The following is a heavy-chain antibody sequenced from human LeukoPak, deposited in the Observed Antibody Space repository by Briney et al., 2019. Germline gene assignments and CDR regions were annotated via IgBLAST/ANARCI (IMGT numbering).Heavy chain of an antibody. D-gene: IGHD1-26*01. CDR1: GYTFISYD. J-gene: IGHJ3*02. CDR3: ARRYSWSSPTDI. V-gene: IGHV1-8*01. Sequence: GASVKVSCKASGYTFISYDINWVRQATGQGLEWMGWMNPGTGNAAYAQKFQGRVTMTRNTSTSTAYLDLTSLRLDDTAVYYCARRYSWSSPTDIWGQGTMVTVSS. CDR2: MNPGTGNA.